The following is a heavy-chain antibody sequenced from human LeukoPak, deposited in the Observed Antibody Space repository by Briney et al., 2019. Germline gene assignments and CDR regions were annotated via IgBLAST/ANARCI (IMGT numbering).Heavy chain of an antibody. CDR2: IGGSSGST. CDR1: GFTFSSYA. CDR3: AKGGDGYNPYYFDY. J-gene: IGHJ4*02. D-gene: IGHD5-24*01. V-gene: IGHV3-23*01. Sequence: GGSLRLSCAASGFTFSSYAMSWVRQAPGKGLEWVSAIGGSSGSTYYADSVKGRFTISRDNSKNTLYLQMNSLRAEDTAVYYCAKGGDGYNPYYFDYWGQGTLVTVSS.